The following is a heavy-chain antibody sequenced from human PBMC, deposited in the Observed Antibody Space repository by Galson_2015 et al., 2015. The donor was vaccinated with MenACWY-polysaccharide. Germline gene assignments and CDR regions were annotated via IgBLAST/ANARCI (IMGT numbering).Heavy chain of an antibody. J-gene: IGHJ6*02. Sequence: SLRLSCAASGFTFGSYAMSWVRQAPGKGLEWVSGISASGGSRYYADSVKGRCTISRDSSKNTLSLQMNSLRPEDTAVYYCAKDLRYCSGGSCYSYSYYYGMDFWGQGTTVTVSS. CDR1: GFTFGSYA. CDR2: ISASGGSR. V-gene: IGHV3-23*01. D-gene: IGHD2-15*01. CDR3: AKDLRYCSGGSCYSYSYYYGMDF.